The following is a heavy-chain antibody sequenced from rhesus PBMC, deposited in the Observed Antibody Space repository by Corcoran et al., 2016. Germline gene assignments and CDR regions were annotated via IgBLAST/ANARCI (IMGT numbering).Heavy chain of an antibody. Sequence: QVQLQESGPGLVKPSETLSLTCSVSGGSFSRYWWSWIRQPPGKGLEWIVEINGNSGSTNYNPSLKSRVTISKDASKNQFSLKLSSVTAADTAVYYCASLYYALDYWGQGVLVTVSS. CDR2: INGNSGST. CDR1: GGSFSRYW. J-gene: IGHJ4*01. D-gene: IGHD2-2*01. V-gene: IGHV4-80*01. CDR3: ASLYYALDY.